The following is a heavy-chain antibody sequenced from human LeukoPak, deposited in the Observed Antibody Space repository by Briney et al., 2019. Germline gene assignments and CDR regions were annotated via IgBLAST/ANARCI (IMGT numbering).Heavy chain of an antibody. D-gene: IGHD6-6*01. J-gene: IGHJ4*02. V-gene: IGHV3-21*01. Sequence: GGSLRLSCAASGFTFSSYSMNWVRQAPGKGLEWVSSISSSSSYIYYADSVKGRFTISRDNAKNSLYLQMNSLRAEDTAVYYCARSESSSSPYFDYWGQGTLVTVSS. CDR1: GFTFSSYS. CDR3: ARSESSSSPYFDY. CDR2: ISSSSSYI.